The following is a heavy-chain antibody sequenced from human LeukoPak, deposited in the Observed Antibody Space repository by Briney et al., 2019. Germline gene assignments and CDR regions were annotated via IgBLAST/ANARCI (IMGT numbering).Heavy chain of an antibody. CDR2: ISYDGSNK. V-gene: IGHV3-30*18. J-gene: IGHJ2*01. CDR1: GFTFSSYG. CDR3: PKGGEIDASPIDWYFDL. D-gene: IGHD2-2*01. Sequence: GRSLRLSCAASGFTFSSYGMHWVRQAPGKGLGWVAVISYDGSNKYYADSVKGRFTISRDNSKNTLYLQMNSLRAEDTAVYYCPKGGEIDASPIDWYFDLWGRGTLVTVSS.